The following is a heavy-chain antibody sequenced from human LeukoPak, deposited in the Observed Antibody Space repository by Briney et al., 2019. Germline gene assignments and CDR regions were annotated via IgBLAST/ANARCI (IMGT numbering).Heavy chain of an antibody. V-gene: IGHV3-9*01. D-gene: IGHD6-19*01. CDR2: ISWNSGSI. CDR3: AKDKGSGWYVSSLDY. J-gene: IGHJ4*02. Sequence: GGSLRLSCAASGFTFSRYWMHWVRQAPGKGLEWVSGISWNSGSIGYADSVKGRFTISRDNAKNSLYLQMNSLRAEDTALYYCAKDKGSGWYVSSLDYWGQGTLVTVSS. CDR1: GFTFSRYW.